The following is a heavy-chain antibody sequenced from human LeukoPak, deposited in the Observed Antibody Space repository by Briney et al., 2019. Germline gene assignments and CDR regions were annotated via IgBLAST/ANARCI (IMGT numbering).Heavy chain of an antibody. J-gene: IGHJ4*02. V-gene: IGHV3-11*01. D-gene: IGHD2-2*01. CDR1: GFTFSDYY. CDR3: AKGGLGYCSSTSCYDPPFDF. Sequence: GGSLRLSCAASGFTFSDYYMSWIRQAPGKGLEWVSYISSSGSTIYYADSVRGRFTISRDSSKNSLYLEMNSLRAENTGVYYCAKGGLGYCSSTSCYDPPFDFWGQGTLVTVSS. CDR2: ISSSGSTI.